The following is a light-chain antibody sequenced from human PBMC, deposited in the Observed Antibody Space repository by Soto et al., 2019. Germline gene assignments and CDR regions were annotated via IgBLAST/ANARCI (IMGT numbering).Light chain of an antibody. CDR1: QGITTY. J-gene: IGKJ4*01. CDR2: AAS. V-gene: IGKV1-9*01. Sequence: DIQLTQSPSFLSASVGDRVTITCRASQGITTYLAWYQQKPGKAPKLLIYAASTLQSGVPSRFSGSGSGTEFSLANSSLQPEDFAIYYCQQLKSYPRTFGGGTKVEIK. CDR3: QQLKSYPRT.